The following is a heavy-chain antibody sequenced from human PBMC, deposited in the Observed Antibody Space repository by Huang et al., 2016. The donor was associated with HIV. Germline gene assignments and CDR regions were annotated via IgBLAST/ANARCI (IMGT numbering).Heavy chain of an antibody. CDR1: GYSFSDYY. CDR2: FNPDGGRT. D-gene: IGHD3-10*01. CDR3: ARGFARSGPYFYGLDV. J-gene: IGHJ6*02. Sequence: QVQLIQSGAEVKRPGASVKVSCEASGYSFSDYYLHWVRQAPGQGLEWMGIFNPDGGRTAYAKKFQGRLTMTKDTSTSTVYMELSSLRLEDTAVYYCARGFARSGPYFYGLDVWGQGTSVTVSS. V-gene: IGHV1-46*01.